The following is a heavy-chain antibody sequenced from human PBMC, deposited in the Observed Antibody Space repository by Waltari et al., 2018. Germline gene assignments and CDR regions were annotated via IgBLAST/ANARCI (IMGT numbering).Heavy chain of an antibody. D-gene: IGHD1-26*01. CDR3: AGGGAASGGWGVYYYGMDV. CDR1: GYSFTSYW. CDR2: IYPSDSDT. J-gene: IGHJ6*02. Sequence: EVQLVQSGAEVKKPGESLKISCKGSGYSFTSYWIGWVRQMPGKGLEWLGIIYPSDSDTRYSPPFQGQVTISADNPTRTAYLQWSSLKASDTAMYYGAGGGAASGGWGVYYYGMDVWGQGTTVTVSS. V-gene: IGHV5-51*04.